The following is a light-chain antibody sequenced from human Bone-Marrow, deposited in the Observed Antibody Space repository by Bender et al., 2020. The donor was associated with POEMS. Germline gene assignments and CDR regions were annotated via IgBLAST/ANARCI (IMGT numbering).Light chain of an antibody. J-gene: IGLJ2*01. CDR3: QYYDDGLSGPI. Sequence: QSVLTQPPSVSGAPGQTVTLSCTGTSSNIWAGYDVHWYRHLPGTAPELLIYDNNNRPSGVPDRFSGSKSGASASLAITGLQVEDEAYYYCQYYDDGLSGPIFGGGTKLTVL. V-gene: IGLV1-40*01. CDR1: SSNIWAGYD. CDR2: DNN.